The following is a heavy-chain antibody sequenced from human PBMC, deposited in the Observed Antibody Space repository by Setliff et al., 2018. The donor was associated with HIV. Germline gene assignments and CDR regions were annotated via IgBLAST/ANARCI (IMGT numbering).Heavy chain of an antibody. D-gene: IGHD2-15*01. CDR1: EFTFENYW. V-gene: IGHV3-7*03. Sequence: GGSLRLSCVGSEFTFENYWMSWVRQAPEKGLEWVANIKRDRSVQLYVDSVKGRFTISRDNRKSSVYLQMNSLRDEDTALYFCARVMDWSGGSYCTDYLGQGTLVTVSS. J-gene: IGHJ4*02. CDR3: ARVMDWSGGSYCTDY. CDR2: IKRDRSVQ.